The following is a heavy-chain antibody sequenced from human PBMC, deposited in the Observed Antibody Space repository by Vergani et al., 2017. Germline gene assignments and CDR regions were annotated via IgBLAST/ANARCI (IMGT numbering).Heavy chain of an antibody. CDR2: IYYSGST. D-gene: IGHD2-15*01. CDR3: ARGATRYYYYYMDV. J-gene: IGHJ6*03. CDR1: GGSISSYY. V-gene: IGHV4-59*01. Sequence: QVQLQESGPGLVKPSETLSLTCTVSGGSISSYYWSWIRQPPGKGLEWIGYIYYSGSTNYNPSLKSRVTISVDTSQNQFSLKLSSVTAADPAVYYCARGATRYYYYYMDVWGKGTTVTVSS.